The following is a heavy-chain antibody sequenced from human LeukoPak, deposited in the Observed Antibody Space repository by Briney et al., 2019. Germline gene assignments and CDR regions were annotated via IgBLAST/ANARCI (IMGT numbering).Heavy chain of an antibody. J-gene: IGHJ6*02. CDR2: INPNSGGT. D-gene: IGHD3-22*01. CDR1: GYIFTGHY. CDR3: ARSVVVMGDHYYVMDL. Sequence: ASVKVSCKASGYIFTGHYINWVRQAPGQGLEWMGWINPNSGGTNYAQKFQGRVTMTRDTSIGTAYMELSSLRSDDTAVYYCARSVVVMGDHYYVMDLWGQGTTVTVSS. V-gene: IGHV1-2*02.